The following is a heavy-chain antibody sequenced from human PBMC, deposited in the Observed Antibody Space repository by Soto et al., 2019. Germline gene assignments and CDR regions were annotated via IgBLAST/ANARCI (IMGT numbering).Heavy chain of an antibody. D-gene: IGHD3-10*01. CDR3: APSLSPWVRNPPYY. J-gene: IGHJ4*02. CDR2: ISGRGDAK. Sequence: PGGSLRLSCTASGFTFNDSAMTWVRQAPGKGLEWVSGISGRGDAKYYAASVRGRFTIFRDNSRSTVSLQIDSLRVDDTAVHYCAPSLSPWVRNPPYYWGRGTPVTVSS. V-gene: IGHV3-23*01. CDR1: GFTFNDSA.